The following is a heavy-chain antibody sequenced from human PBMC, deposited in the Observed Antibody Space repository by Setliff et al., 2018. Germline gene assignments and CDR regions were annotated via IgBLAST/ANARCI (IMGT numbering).Heavy chain of an antibody. CDR1: GGSISGYY. J-gene: IGHJ4*02. D-gene: IGHD3-10*01. V-gene: IGHV4-34*01. CDR2: INHSGST. Sequence: PSETLSLTCTVSGGSISGYYWSWIRQPPGKGLEWIGEINHSGSTNYNPSLKSRVTISVDTSKNQFSLKLSSVTAADTAVYYCARARFTDYWGQGTLVTVSS. CDR3: ARARFTDY.